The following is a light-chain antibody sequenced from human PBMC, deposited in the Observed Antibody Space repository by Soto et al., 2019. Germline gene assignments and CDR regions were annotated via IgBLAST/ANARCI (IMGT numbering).Light chain of an antibody. J-gene: IGLJ1*01. V-gene: IGLV2-14*01. CDR1: RNDVGGYNY. CDR3: SSYTTSSPYV. CDR2: EVS. Sequence: QSALTQPASVSGSPGQSITISCTGTRNDVGGYNYVSWYQHHPGKAPKLVIYEVSHRPSGISARFSGSKSGNTASLTISGLQVEDEADYYCSSYTTSSPYVFGAGTKVTVL.